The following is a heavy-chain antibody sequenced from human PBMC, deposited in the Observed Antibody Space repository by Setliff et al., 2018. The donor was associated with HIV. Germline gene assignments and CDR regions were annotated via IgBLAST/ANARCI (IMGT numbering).Heavy chain of an antibody. CDR1: GGSISSSNFY. V-gene: IGHV4-39*01. Sequence: SETLSLTCTVYGGSISSSNFYWVWIRQSPGKGLEWIGSIYYTGTTNYNPSLKSRVTISVETSKVQFSLKLNSVTVVDTAVYFCARLKRDGTYFFDFWGQETLVTVSS. CDR2: IYYTGTT. J-gene: IGHJ4*02. CDR3: ARLKRDGTYFFDF. D-gene: IGHD2-21*01.